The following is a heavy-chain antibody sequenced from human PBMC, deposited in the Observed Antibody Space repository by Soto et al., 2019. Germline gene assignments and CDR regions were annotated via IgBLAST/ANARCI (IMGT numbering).Heavy chain of an antibody. V-gene: IGHV3-21*01. CDR2: ISSSSSYI. CDR1: GFTFSSYS. D-gene: IGHD6-13*01. J-gene: IGHJ3*02. Sequence: GGSLRLSCAASGFTFSSYSMNWVRQAPGKGLEWVSSISSSSSYIYYADSVKGRFTISRDNAKNSLYLQMNSMRAEDTAVYYCARALAAAAFDIWGQGTMVTVSS. CDR3: ARALAAAAFDI.